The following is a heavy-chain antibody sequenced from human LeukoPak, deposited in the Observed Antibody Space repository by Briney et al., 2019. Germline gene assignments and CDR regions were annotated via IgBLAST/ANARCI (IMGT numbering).Heavy chain of an antibody. Sequence: PSETLSLTCTVSGGSISSGSYYWSWIRQPAGKGLEWIGRIYTSGSTNYNPSLKSRVTISVDTSKNQFSLKLSSVTAADTAVYYCARGITIFGYWGQGTLVTVSS. CDR3: ARGITIFGY. V-gene: IGHV4-61*02. CDR2: IYTSGST. J-gene: IGHJ4*02. CDR1: GGSISSGSYY. D-gene: IGHD3-3*01.